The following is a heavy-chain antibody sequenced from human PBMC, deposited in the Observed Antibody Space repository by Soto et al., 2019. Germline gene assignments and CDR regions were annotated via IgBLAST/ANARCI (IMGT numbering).Heavy chain of an antibody. CDR2: IYYSGST. Sequence: ETLCVTGPVSGCSLIRYDWSWIRQPPGKGLEWIGYIYYSGSTNYNPSRKSRVTISVDTSKNQFSLKLSSVTAADTAVYYCARDSSGSYYVCDYWGQGTRVTVSS. J-gene: IGHJ4*02. CDR3: ARDSSGSYYVCDY. CDR1: GCSLIRYD. D-gene: IGHD1-26*01. V-gene: IGHV4-59*01.